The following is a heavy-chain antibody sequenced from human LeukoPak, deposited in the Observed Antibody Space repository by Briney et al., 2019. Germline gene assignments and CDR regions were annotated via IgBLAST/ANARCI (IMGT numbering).Heavy chain of an antibody. V-gene: IGHV4-4*07. CDR2: IDTSGSI. Sequence: PSETLSLTCTVSGGSISSSYWSWIRQPAGKGLEWIGRIDTSGSIIYNPSLKSRVTISVDTSKNQLSLKVSSVTAADTAVYYCARVKSSTRGPYYHYYMDVWGKGTTVIVSS. D-gene: IGHD3-10*01. J-gene: IGHJ6*03. CDR1: GGSISSSY. CDR3: ARVKSSTRGPYYHYYMDV.